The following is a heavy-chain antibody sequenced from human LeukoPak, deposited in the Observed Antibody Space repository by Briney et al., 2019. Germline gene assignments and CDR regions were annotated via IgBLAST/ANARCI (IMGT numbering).Heavy chain of an antibody. CDR1: GFTFSSYA. Sequence: ERSLRLSCGASGFTFSSYAMHWVRQAPGKGLEWVAVLSYDGSNKYYADSVKGRFTISRDNSKNTLYLQMNSLRAEDTAVYYCASIAVAGDFDYWGQGTLVTVSS. J-gene: IGHJ4*02. V-gene: IGHV3-30*04. CDR2: LSYDGSNK. D-gene: IGHD6-19*01. CDR3: ASIAVAGDFDY.